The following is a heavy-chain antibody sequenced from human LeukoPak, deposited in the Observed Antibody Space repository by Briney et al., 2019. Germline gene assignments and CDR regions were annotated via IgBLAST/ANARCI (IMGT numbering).Heavy chain of an antibody. CDR1: GVSVSSGSYY. D-gene: IGHD3-10*01. CDR2: IYYSGST. J-gene: IGHJ4*02. Sequence: MASETLSLTCTVSGVSVSSGSYYWSWIRQPPGKGLEWIGYIYYSGSTNYNPSLKSRVTISVDTSKNQFSLKLTSVTAADTAVYYCVRDRELTYWGQGILVTVSS. V-gene: IGHV4-61*01. CDR3: VRDRELTY.